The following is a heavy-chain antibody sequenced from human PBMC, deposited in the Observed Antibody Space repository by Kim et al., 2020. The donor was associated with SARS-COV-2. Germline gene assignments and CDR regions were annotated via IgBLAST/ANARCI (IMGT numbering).Heavy chain of an antibody. D-gene: IGHD3-22*01. CDR3: ASAKYYYDSHSFDY. J-gene: IGHJ4*02. V-gene: IGHV4-30-2*05. Sequence: NPSLKSRVTISVDTSKNQFALKRSSVTAADTAVYYCASAKYYYDSHSFDYWGQGTLVTVSS.